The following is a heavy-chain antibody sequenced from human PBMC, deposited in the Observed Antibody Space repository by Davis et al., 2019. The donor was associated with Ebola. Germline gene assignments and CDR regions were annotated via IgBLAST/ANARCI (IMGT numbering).Heavy chain of an antibody. CDR3: ARAMVRGVTGVDY. CDR2: IYYSGST. CDR1: GGSVSSGGYY. V-gene: IGHV4-31*03. Sequence: PSETLSLTCTVSGGSVSSGGYYWSWIRQHPGKGLEWIGYIYYSGSTYYNPSLKSRVTISVDTSKNQFSLKLSSVTAADTAVYYCARAMVRGVTGVDYWGQGTLVTVSS. J-gene: IGHJ4*02. D-gene: IGHD3-10*01.